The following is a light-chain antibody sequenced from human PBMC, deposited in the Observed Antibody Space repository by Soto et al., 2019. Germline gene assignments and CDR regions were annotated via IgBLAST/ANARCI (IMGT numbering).Light chain of an antibody. V-gene: IGKV3-15*01. CDR3: QQYHNWPPIT. CDR2: GAS. J-gene: IGKJ5*01. CDR1: QSVSSN. Sequence: EVVMTQSPATLSVSPGERATLSCRASQSVSSNLAWYQQKLGQAPRLLIYGASTRATDIPARFSGSGSGTKFTLTISSLQSEDFAVYYCQQYHNWPPITFGQGTRLEIK.